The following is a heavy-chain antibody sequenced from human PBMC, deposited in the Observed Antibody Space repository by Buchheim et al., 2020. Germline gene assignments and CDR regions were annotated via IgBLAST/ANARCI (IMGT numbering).Heavy chain of an antibody. CDR3: ARGILWFGELGWFDP. CDR2: INHSGRT. J-gene: IGHJ5*02. Sequence: QVQLQQWGAGLLKPSETLSLTCAVYGGSFSGYYWSWIRQPPGKGLEWIGEINHSGRTNYNPSLKSRVTISVDTSKNQFSLKLSSVTAADTAVYYCARGILWFGELGWFDPWGQGTL. D-gene: IGHD3-10*01. V-gene: IGHV4-34*01. CDR1: GGSFSGYY.